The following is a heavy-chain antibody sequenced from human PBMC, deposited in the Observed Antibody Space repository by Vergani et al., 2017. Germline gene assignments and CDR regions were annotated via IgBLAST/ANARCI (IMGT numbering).Heavy chain of an antibody. V-gene: IGHV4-59*01. CDR3: ARLGAAVDY. D-gene: IGHD4/OR15-4a*01. CDR1: GGSISSYY. J-gene: IGHJ4*02. Sequence: QVQLQESGPGLVKPSETLPLTCTVSGGSISSYYWSWIRQPPGKGLEWIGYIYYSGSTNYNPSLKSRVTISVDTSKNQFSLKLSSVTAADTAVYYCARLGAAVDYWGQGTLVTVSS. CDR2: IYYSGST.